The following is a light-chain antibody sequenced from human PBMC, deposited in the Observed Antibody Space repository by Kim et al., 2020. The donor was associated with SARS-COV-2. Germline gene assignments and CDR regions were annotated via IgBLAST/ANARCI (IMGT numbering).Light chain of an antibody. CDR3: AAWDDSLSGYV. J-gene: IGLJ1*01. CDR2: RNN. V-gene: IGLV1-47*01. CDR1: SSNIGSNY. Sequence: ELTQPPSASGTPGQRVTISCSGGSSNIGSNYVYWYQHLTGTAPKLLIYRNNQRPSGVPDRFSGSKSATSASLAISGLRSEDEADYYCAAWDDSLSGYVFGSGTQLTVL.